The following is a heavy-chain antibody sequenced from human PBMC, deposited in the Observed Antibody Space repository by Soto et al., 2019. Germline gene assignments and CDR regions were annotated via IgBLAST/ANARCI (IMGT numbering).Heavy chain of an antibody. V-gene: IGHV1-46*01. CDR1: GYTFTSYY. J-gene: IGHJ4*02. Sequence: ASVKVSCKASGYTFTSYYIHWVRQAPGQGLEWMGIINPLSGSTAYAQKFQGRVTLTRDTSTNTVSMELSSLRSEDTAVYYCARGTRDSSGWYTFPFDYWGQGTVVTVSS. D-gene: IGHD6-19*01. CDR3: ARGTRDSSGWYTFPFDY. CDR2: INPLSGST.